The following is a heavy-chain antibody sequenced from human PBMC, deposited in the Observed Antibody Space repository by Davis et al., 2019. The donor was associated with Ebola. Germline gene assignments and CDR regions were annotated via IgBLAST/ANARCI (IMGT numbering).Heavy chain of an antibody. Sequence: GESLKISCAASGFTVSSNHMSWVRQAPGKGLEWVSVIYDQSTAYADSVRGRFIISRDKSNNTLYLEMNSLRVDDTVVYYCATTQWLREFDNWGQGTLVTVSS. CDR2: IYDQST. D-gene: IGHD6-19*01. V-gene: IGHV3-53*05. CDR3: ATTQWLREFDN. J-gene: IGHJ4*02. CDR1: GFTVSSNH.